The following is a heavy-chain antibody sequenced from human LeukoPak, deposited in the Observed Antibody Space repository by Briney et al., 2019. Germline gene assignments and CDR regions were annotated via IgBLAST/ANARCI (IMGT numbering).Heavy chain of an antibody. D-gene: IGHD5-12*01. CDR3: ARSPGYGSRYYFDY. CDR2: IYYSGST. J-gene: IGHJ4*02. V-gene: IGHV4-59*08. CDR1: GGSISSYY. Sequence: SETLSLTCTVSGGSISSYYWSWIRQPPGKGLEWIGYIYYSGSTNHNPSLKSRVTISVDTSKNQFSLKLYSVTAADTAVYYCARSPGYGSRYYFDYWGQGTLVTVSS.